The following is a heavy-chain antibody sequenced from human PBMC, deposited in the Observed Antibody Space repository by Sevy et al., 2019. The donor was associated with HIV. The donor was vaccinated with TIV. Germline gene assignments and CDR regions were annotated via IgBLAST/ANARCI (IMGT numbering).Heavy chain of an antibody. D-gene: IGHD3-16*01. CDR3: AHETFGRFES. Sequence: GGYLRLSCAASGFTFSANWMNWVRQAPGKGLEWVANIKGDGSDKHYVDSVEGRFTISRDNAKNLLYLQMNSLRVEDTAVYYCAHETFGRFESWGQGNLVTVSS. J-gene: IGHJ4*02. CDR1: GFTFSANW. V-gene: IGHV3-7*01. CDR2: IKGDGSDK.